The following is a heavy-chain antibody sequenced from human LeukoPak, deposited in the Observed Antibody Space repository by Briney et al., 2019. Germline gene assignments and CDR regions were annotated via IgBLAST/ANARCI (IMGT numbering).Heavy chain of an antibody. V-gene: IGHV3-21*01. J-gene: IGHJ6*02. CDR2: IDSSSRHI. CDR3: ARDLGIYGMDV. D-gene: IGHD1-26*01. CDR1: GLTFSSYG. Sequence: GGSLRLSCAASGLTFSSYGMHWVRQAPGRGLEWVSSIDSSSRHIYYADSLKGRFTVSRDNAKKSLYLQMNSLRAEDTAVYYCARDLGIYGMDVWGQGTTVTVSS.